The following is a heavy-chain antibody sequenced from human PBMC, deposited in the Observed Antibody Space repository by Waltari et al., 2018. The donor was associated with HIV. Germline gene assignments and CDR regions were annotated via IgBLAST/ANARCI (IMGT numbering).Heavy chain of an antibody. CDR3: AKGASGWSPGY. D-gene: IGHD6-19*01. Sequence: QVHLVESGGGVVQPGRSLRLSCADSGFTFSSYAMHWVRQAPGKGLEWVAVISYHGDDKYYADSVKGRFTISRDNSKNTLYLQMNSLRAEDTAVYYCAKGASGWSPGYWGQGTLVTVSS. CDR1: GFTFSSYA. V-gene: IGHV3-30*18. CDR2: ISYHGDDK. J-gene: IGHJ4*02.